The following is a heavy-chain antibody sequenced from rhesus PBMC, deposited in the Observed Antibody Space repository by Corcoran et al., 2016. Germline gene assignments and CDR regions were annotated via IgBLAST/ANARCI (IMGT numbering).Heavy chain of an antibody. Sequence: EVQLVESGGGLAKPGGSLRLSCAASGFTFSDYYMHWVRQASWKGLEWVSRISNGGSSTWYADSVKGRFTISRENAKNKLYLQMNSLRAEDTAVYYCARDSVVDRYRGLDSWGQGVVVTVSS. J-gene: IGHJ6*01. D-gene: IGHD2-27*01. V-gene: IGHV3-59*01. CDR1: GFTFSDYY. CDR3: ARDSVVDRYRGLDS. CDR2: ISNGGSST.